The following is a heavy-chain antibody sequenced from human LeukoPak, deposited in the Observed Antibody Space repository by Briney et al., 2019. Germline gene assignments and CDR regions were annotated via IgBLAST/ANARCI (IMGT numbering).Heavy chain of an antibody. J-gene: IGHJ6*03. CDR1: ESAFSNYW. D-gene: IGHD4/OR15-4a*01. CDR2: INQDGSEK. CDR3: ARGTANDYYYYYYMDV. V-gene: IGHV3-7*01. Sequence: GGSLRLSCIASESAFSNYWMTWVRQTPGRGLEWVANINQDGSEKYYVDSVKGRFTISRDNAKNSLYLQMNSLRAEDTAVYYCARGTANDYYYYYYMDVWGKGTTVTVSS.